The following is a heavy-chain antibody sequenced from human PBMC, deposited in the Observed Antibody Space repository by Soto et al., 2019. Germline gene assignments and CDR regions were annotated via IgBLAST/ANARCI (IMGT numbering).Heavy chain of an antibody. CDR2: VNGYTNKR. V-gene: IGHV1-18*01. CDR1: AYTFTTFG. CDR3: ARGSAEYFVVNDC. D-gene: IGHD3-3*01. Sequence: IQLVQSAGEVKRPGASVKVSCKASAYTFTTFGITWVPQAAGRGLEWMGCVNGYTNKRDYSRKLQEGSTLTADTSTSTSYMGLRTLTSEDAAVYYCARGSAEYFVVNDCWGQGTLGTVSS. J-gene: IGHJ4*02.